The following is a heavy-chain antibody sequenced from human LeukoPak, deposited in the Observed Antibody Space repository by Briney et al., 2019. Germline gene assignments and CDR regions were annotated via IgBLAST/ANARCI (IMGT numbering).Heavy chain of an antibody. CDR1: GFTFSSYG. Sequence: PGGSLRLSCAASGFTFSSYGMHWVRQAPGKGLEWVAVIWYDGSNKYYADSVKGRFTISRDNSKNTLYLQMNSLRAEDTAVYYCARAAVAGRESLDYWGQGTLVTVSS. V-gene: IGHV3-33*01. CDR3: ARAAVAGRESLDY. D-gene: IGHD6-19*01. CDR2: IWYDGSNK. J-gene: IGHJ4*02.